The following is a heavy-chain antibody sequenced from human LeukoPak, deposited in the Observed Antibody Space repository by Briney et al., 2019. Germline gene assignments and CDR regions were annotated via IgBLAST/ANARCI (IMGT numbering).Heavy chain of an antibody. CDR1: GFTFSSYG. CDR3: AKAPDRGQLPMYFDY. CDR2: ISYDGSNK. J-gene: IGHJ4*02. Sequence: GRSLRLSCAASGFTFSSYGMHWVRQAPGKGLEWVAVISYDGSNKYYADSVKGRFTISRDNSKNTLYLQMNSLRAEDTAVYYCAKAPDRGQLPMYFDYWGQGTLVTVSS. D-gene: IGHD6-6*01. V-gene: IGHV3-30*18.